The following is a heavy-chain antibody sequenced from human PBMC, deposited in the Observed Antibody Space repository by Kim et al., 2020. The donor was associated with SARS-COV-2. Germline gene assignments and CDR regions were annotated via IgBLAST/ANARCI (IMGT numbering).Heavy chain of an antibody. CDR3: ARHSRLQPHYYFDL. J-gene: IGHJ2*01. Sequence: GGSLRLSCVASGFTFGDYDMSWVRQAPGKRLEWVSRINWNGGSADYADSVKGRFTISRDNAKNSLYLHMNSLRGEDTAVYHCARHSRLQPHYYFDLWGRGTLVTVSS. V-gene: IGHV3-20*01. D-gene: IGHD4-4*01. CDR1: GFTFGDYD. CDR2: INWNGGSA.